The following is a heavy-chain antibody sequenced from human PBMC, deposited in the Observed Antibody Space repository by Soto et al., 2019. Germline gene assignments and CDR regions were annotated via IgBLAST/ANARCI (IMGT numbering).Heavy chain of an antibody. CDR2: INPNSGGT. CDR3: ARGGTYYYDSSGYSFFGY. CDR1: GYTFTGYY. Sequence: ASVKVSCKASGYTFTGYYMHWVRQAPGQGLEWMGWINPNSGGTNYAQKFQGWVTMTRDTSISTAYMELSRLRSDDTAVYYCARGGTYYYDSSGYSFFGYWGQGTLVTVSS. V-gene: IGHV1-2*04. D-gene: IGHD3-22*01. J-gene: IGHJ4*02.